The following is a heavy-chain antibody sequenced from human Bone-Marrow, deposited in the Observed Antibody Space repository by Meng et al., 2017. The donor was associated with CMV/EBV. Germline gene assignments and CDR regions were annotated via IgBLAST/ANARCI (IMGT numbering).Heavy chain of an antibody. CDR2: VGGCDGDT. CDR3: AGQLPITIFGVVTYYFDF. D-gene: IGHD3-3*01. V-gene: IGHV1-18*01. CDR1: GYTFSRYG. J-gene: IGHJ4*02. Sequence: ASVKVSCKASGYTFSRYGISWVRQAPGQGLEWLGWVGGCDGDTNYAPELRGRLTVTTDIATNTAYMELRSLRSDDTAVYYCAGQLPITIFGVVTYYFDFWGQGTLVTVSS.